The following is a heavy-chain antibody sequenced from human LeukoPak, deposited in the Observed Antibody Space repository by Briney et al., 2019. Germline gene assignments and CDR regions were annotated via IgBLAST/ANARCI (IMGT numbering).Heavy chain of an antibody. J-gene: IGHJ3*02. Sequence: GGSLRLSCAASGFTFSSYWMSWVRQAPGKGLEWVANIKQDGSEKYYVDSVKGRFTISRDNAKSSLYLQMNSLRAEDTAVYYCARKDSRNAPFAFDIWGQGTMVTVSS. D-gene: IGHD3-22*01. V-gene: IGHV3-7*01. CDR3: ARKDSRNAPFAFDI. CDR1: GFTFSSYW. CDR2: IKQDGSEK.